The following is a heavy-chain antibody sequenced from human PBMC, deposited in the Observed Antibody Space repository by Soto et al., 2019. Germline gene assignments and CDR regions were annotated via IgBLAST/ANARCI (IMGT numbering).Heavy chain of an antibody. J-gene: IGHJ4*02. CDR3: ARVVWGYSGYDYYFDY. CDR2: IGSAGDT. V-gene: IGHV3-13*01. CDR1: GFTFSTYD. D-gene: IGHD5-12*01. Sequence: GGSLRLSCAASGFTFSTYDMHWVRQATGKGLEWVSAIGSAGDTSYPASVKGRFTISRENAKNSLYLQMNSLRAGDTAVYYCARVVWGYSGYDYYFDYWGQGALVTVSS.